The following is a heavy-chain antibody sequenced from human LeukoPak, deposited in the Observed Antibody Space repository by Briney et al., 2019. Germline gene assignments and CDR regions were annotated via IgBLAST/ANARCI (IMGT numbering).Heavy chain of an antibody. J-gene: IGHJ4*02. V-gene: IGHV4-38-2*01. CDR3: ARTYGDYVPGYFDY. D-gene: IGHD4-17*01. Sequence: SETLSLTCAVSGYSISRGYHWGWIRQPPGKGLEWIGSIHHSGSTYYNSSLKSRVTISVDTSKNQFSLKLSSVTAADTAVYYCARTYGDYVPGYFDYWGQGTLVTVSS. CDR1: GYSISRGYH. CDR2: IHHSGST.